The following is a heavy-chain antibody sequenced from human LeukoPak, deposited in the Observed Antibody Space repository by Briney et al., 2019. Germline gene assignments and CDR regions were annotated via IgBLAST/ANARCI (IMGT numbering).Heavy chain of an antibody. CDR2: ISGSGGST. CDR3: AKGGPAMVSYYYYGMDV. V-gene: IGHV3-23*01. J-gene: IGHJ6*02. Sequence: GGSLRLSCAASGFTFSSYAMSWVRQAPGKGLEGVSAISGSGGSTYYADSVKGRFTISRDNSKNTLYLQMNSLRAEDTAVYYCAKGGPAMVSYYYYGMDVWGQGTTVTVSS. CDR1: GFTFSSYA. D-gene: IGHD5-18*01.